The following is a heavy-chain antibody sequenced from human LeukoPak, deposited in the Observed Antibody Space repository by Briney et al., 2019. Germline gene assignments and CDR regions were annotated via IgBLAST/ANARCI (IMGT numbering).Heavy chain of an antibody. Sequence: GGSLRLSCAASGFTFRSCEMNWVRQAPGKGLEWLSYISGSGSSVYYADSVKGRFTVSRDNAKNSLYLEMNSLGAEDTAVYFCARDYYDSSGYYSLDYWGQGTLVTVSS. CDR3: ARDYYDSSGYYSLDY. CDR2: ISGSGSSV. J-gene: IGHJ4*02. D-gene: IGHD3-22*01. CDR1: GFTFRSCE. V-gene: IGHV3-48*03.